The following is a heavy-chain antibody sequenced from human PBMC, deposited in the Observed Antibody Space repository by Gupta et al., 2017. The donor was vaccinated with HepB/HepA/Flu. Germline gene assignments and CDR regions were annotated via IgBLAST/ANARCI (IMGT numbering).Heavy chain of an antibody. V-gene: IGHV4-39*01. J-gene: IGHJ4*02. CDR2: IYYSGST. CDR3: ARREYYDILITWDYFDY. Sequence: QLQLQESGPGLVKPSETLSLTCTVSGGSISSSSYYWGWTRQPPGKGLEWIGSIYYSGSTYYNPSLKSRVTISVDTSKNQFSLKLSSVTAADTAVYYCARREYYDILITWDYFDYWGQGTLVTVSS. D-gene: IGHD3-9*01. CDR1: GGSISSSSYY.